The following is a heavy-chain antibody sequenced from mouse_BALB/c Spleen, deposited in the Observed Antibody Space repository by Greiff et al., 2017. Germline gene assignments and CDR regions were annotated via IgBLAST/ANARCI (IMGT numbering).Heavy chain of an antibody. CDR3: ASYYSFAY. CDR2: IDPANGNT. D-gene: IGHD2-10*01. Sequence: VQLKQSGAELVKPGASVKLSCTASGFNIKDTYMHWVKQRPEQGLEWIGRIDPANGNTKYDPKFQGKATITADTSSNTAYLQLSSLTSEDTAVYYCASYYSFAYWGQGTLVTVSA. V-gene: IGHV14-3*02. CDR1: GFNIKDTY. J-gene: IGHJ3*01.